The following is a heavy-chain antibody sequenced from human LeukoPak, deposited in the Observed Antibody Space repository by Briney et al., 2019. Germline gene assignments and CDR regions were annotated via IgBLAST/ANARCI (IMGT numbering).Heavy chain of an antibody. V-gene: IGHV1-2*02. D-gene: IGHD4-23*01. J-gene: IGHJ4*02. Sequence: ASVRVSCKASGYSFIGYYVHWVRQAPGQGLEWMGWINPNSGDTNYAQKFQGRVTATRDTSINTAYMELRRLRSDDTAVYYCARGPVVLLDWGQGTLVTVSS. CDR3: ARGPVVLLD. CDR2: INPNSGDT. CDR1: GYSFIGYY.